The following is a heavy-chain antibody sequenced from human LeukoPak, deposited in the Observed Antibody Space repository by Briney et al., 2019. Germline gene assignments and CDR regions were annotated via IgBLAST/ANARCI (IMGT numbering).Heavy chain of an antibody. CDR1: GFTFSSYE. CDR3: ARVTFSGSNRAYFDS. Sequence: GGSLRLSCAASGFTFSSYEMNWVRQAPGKGLEWLSKISNSGSNRYYADSVKGRFTISRNNSKNTLYLQMNSLRVDDTAVYFCARVTFSGSNRAYFDSWGQGTLVTVSS. D-gene: IGHD1-26*01. V-gene: IGHV3-48*03. J-gene: IGHJ4*02. CDR2: ISNSGSNR.